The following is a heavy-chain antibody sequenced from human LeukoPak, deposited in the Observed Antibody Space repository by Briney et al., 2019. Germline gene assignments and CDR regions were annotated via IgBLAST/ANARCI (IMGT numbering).Heavy chain of an antibody. D-gene: IGHD5-18*01. V-gene: IGHV3-23*01. CDR1: GFTFSSYA. J-gene: IGHJ4*02. CDR2: ISGSGGST. CDR3: AKDDRIQTRRYSYNY. Sequence: GGTLRLSCAASGFTFSSYAMSWVRQAPGKGLEWVSVISGSGGSTSYADSVKGRFTISRDNSMNTLYLQMNSLRAEDTAVYYCAKDDRIQTRRYSYNYWGQGTLVTVSS.